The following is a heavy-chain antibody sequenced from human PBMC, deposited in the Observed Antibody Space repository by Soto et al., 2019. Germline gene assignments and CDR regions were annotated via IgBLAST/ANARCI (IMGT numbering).Heavy chain of an antibody. CDR1: GFTVSSNY. V-gene: IGHV3-53*04. CDR2: IYSGGST. Sequence: EVQLVESGGGLVQPGGSLRLSCAASGFTVSSNYMSWVRQAPGKGLEWVSVIYSGGSTYYADSVKGRCTISRHNSKNTLYLQMNSLSAEDTAVNYGARLACYGDYSCDYWGKGTLVTVPS. CDR3: ARLACYGDYSCDY. J-gene: IGHJ4*02. D-gene: IGHD4-17*01.